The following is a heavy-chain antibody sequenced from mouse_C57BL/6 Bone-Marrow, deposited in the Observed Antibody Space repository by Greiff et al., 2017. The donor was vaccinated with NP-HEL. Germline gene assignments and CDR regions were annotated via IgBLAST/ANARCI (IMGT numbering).Heavy chain of an antibody. Sequence: EVQGVESGGDLVKPGGSLKLSCAASGFTFSSYGMSWVRQTPDKRLEWVATISSGGSYTYYPDSVKGRFTISRDKAKNTLYLQMSSLKSEDTAMYYCARVITTVVDSYYFDDWGQGTTLTVSS. J-gene: IGHJ2*01. D-gene: IGHD1-1*01. CDR3: ARVITTVVDSYYFDD. CDR1: GFTFSSYG. CDR2: ISSGGSYT. V-gene: IGHV5-6*01.